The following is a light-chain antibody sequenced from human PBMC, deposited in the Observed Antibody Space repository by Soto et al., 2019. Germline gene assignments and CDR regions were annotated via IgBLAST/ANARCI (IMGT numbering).Light chain of an antibody. CDR3: SSYTIATTRV. V-gene: IGLV2-14*01. J-gene: IGLJ3*02. CDR2: EVS. CDR1: SSDVGYYNY. Sequence: QSVLTQPASVSGSPGQSITISCTGTSSDVGYYNYVSWYQQHPGKAPKLMIYEVSNRPSGVSNRFSGSKSGNTASLTIYGLQAEDEADYYCSSYTIATTRVFGGGTKLTV.